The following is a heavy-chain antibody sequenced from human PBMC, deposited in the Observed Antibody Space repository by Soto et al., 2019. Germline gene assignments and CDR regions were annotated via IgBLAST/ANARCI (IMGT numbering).Heavy chain of an antibody. D-gene: IGHD2-2*01. CDR3: ARAPTDIVVVPAARRFDP. Sequence: GASVKVSCKASGYTFTSYGISWVRQAPGQGLEWMGWISAYNGNTNYAQKLQGRVTMTTDTSTSTAYMELRSLRSDDTAVYYCARAPTDIVVVPAARRFDPWGQGTLVTVSS. CDR2: ISAYNGNT. V-gene: IGHV1-18*01. J-gene: IGHJ5*02. CDR1: GYTFTSYG.